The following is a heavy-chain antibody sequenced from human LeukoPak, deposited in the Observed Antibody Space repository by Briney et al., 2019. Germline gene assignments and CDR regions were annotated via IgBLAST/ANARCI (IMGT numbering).Heavy chain of an antibody. V-gene: IGHV4-34*01. CDR2: INHSGST. CDR1: GGSFSGYY. J-gene: IGHJ4*02. D-gene: IGHD6-19*01. Sequence: SETLSLTCAVYGGSFSGYYWSWIRQPPGKGLEWIGEINHSGSTNYNPSLKSRVTISVDTSKNQFPLKLSSVTAADTAVYYCARARQSYFDYWGQGTLVTVSS. CDR3: ARARQSYFDY.